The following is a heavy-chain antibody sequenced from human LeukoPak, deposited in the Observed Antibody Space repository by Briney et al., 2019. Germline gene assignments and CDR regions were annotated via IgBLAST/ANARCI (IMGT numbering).Heavy chain of an antibody. CDR2: IHYGGST. D-gene: IGHD2-2*01. J-gene: IGHJ5*02. Sequence: PSETLSLTCTVSGDSIRSSSYYWGWIRQSPGKGLEWIGSIHYGGSTYYNPSLKSRVTMSVDTSKNHFSLKLSSVTAADTAEYYCASNRAAMPLYPWGQGTLVTVSS. CDR3: ASNRAAMPLYP. CDR1: GDSIRSSSYY. V-gene: IGHV4-39*02.